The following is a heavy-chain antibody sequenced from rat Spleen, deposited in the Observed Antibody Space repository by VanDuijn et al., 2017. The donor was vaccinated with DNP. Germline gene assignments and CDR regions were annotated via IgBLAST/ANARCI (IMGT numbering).Heavy chain of an antibody. V-gene: IGHV5S14*01. D-gene: IGHD1-4*01. Sequence: EVQLVESGGGLVQPGRSLKLSCAASGFTFSNYGMAWVRQIPTKGLEWVASINTGGGNSFYRDSVKGRFTISRDNARSTLYLQMDSLRSEDTAAYYCAGRPPPTRGPFDYWGQGVTVTVSS. CDR1: GFTFSNYG. CDR2: INTGGGNS. J-gene: IGHJ2*01. CDR3: AGRPPPTRGPFDY.